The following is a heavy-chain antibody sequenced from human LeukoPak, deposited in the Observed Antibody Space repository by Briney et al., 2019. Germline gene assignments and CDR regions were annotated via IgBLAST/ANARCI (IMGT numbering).Heavy chain of an antibody. CDR1: GYTFTSFY. V-gene: IGHV1-2*04. CDR3: ARDRSGMDV. J-gene: IGHJ6*02. D-gene: IGHD6-19*01. Sequence: GASVKVSCKASGYTFTSFYIHWVRQAPGQGLEWMGWINPNSGGTNYAQKFQGWVTMTRDTSISTAYMALSRLRSDDTAVYYCARDRSGMDVWGQGTTVTVS. CDR2: INPNSGGT.